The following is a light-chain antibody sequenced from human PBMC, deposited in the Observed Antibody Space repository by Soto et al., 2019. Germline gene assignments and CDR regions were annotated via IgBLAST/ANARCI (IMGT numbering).Light chain of an antibody. Sequence: DIVMTQPPLSLPVTPGEPASISCRSSQSLLHSNGNNYLNWYLQKPGQSPQLLIYFASTRASGVPERFSGSVSGIYVTQRISRVEAEDVQVYYCLQALQRPPSFGQGTRLEIK. CDR1: QSLLHSNGNNY. CDR3: LQALQRPPS. J-gene: IGKJ5*01. V-gene: IGKV2-28*01. CDR2: FAS.